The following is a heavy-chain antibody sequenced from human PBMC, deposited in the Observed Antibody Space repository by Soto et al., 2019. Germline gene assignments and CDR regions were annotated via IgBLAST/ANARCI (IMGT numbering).Heavy chain of an antibody. D-gene: IGHD2-15*01. J-gene: IGHJ6*03. CDR1: GGSFSSYT. CDR3: ARVVVAGCYCSGGSCYQAGYMDV. Sequence: VKVSCKASGGSFSSYTMRWVGQATGQGSEWRGSIIPILGIANYAQKFPARVTITADKSTSTAYMELSSLRSEDTAVYYCARVVVAGCYCSGGSCYQAGYMDVWGKGTTVTVSS. V-gene: IGHV1-69*02. CDR2: IIPILGIA.